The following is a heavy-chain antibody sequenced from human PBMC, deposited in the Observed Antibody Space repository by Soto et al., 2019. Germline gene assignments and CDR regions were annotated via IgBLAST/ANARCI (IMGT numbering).Heavy chain of an antibody. CDR3: ARAGIAAAGSGEYAMDV. D-gene: IGHD6-13*01. CDR2: INPNSGGT. V-gene: IGHV1-2*02. CDR1: GYTFTGYY. J-gene: IGHJ6*02. Sequence: QVHLVQSGAEVRKPGASVKVSCKTSGYTFTGYYVHWVRQAPGQGLEWMGWINPNSGGTKFAQNFQGRVTMTRDTSISTAVMDLSRLRSDDTAVYYCARAGIAAAGSGEYAMDVWGQGTTVTVSS.